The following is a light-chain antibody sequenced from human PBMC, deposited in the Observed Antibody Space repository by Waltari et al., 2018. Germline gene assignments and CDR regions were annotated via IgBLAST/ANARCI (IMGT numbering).Light chain of an antibody. V-gene: IGKV3-11*01. CDR2: GAS. CDR3: QQRSNWPLT. Sequence: DTVLTQSPATLSLSPGESATLSCRASQSVSNYLAWYQQKPGQAPRLLIYGASNRATGIPARFSGSGSGTDFTLTISSLEPEDFAVYYCQQRSNWPLTFGGGTKVEIK. CDR1: QSVSNY. J-gene: IGKJ4*01.